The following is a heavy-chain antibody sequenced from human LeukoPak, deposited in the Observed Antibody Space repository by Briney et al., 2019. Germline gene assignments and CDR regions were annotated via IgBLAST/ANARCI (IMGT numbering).Heavy chain of an antibody. CDR1: GGSISSSSYY. CDR2: IYYSGST. D-gene: IGHD3-22*01. V-gene: IGHV4-39*02. J-gene: IGHJ3*02. Sequence: PSETLSLTCTVSGGSISSSSYYWGWIRQPPGKGLEWIGSIYYSGSTYYNPSLKSRVTISVDTSKNQFSLKLSSVTAADTAVYYCAKDFGSSGYYYGDAFDIWGQGTMVTVSS. CDR3: AKDFGSSGYYYGDAFDI.